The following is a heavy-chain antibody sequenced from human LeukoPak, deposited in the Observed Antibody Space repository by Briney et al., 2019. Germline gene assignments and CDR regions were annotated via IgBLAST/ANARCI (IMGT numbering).Heavy chain of an antibody. CDR3: TTKQDYYGSGSYPY. D-gene: IGHD3-10*01. V-gene: IGHV3-66*01. Sequence: GGSLRLSCAASGFTVSSNYMSWVRQAPGKGLEWVSVIYSGGSTYYADSVKGRFTISRDNSKNTLYLQMNSLKTEDTAVYYCTTKQDYYGSGSYPYWGQGTLVTVSS. CDR2: IYSGGST. J-gene: IGHJ4*02. CDR1: GFTVSSNY.